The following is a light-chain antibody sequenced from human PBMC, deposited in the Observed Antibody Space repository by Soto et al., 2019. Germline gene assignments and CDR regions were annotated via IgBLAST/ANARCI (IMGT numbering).Light chain of an antibody. Sequence: QSVLTQPASVSGSLGQSITISCTGTSSDVGGHNSVSWYQQHPGKAPKFMIYDVNNRPSGVSNRFSGSKSGSTASLTISGLQAEDEADYYCSSYTDSSTVIFGGGTKLTVL. J-gene: IGLJ2*01. CDR1: SSDVGGHNS. V-gene: IGLV2-14*01. CDR2: DVN. CDR3: SSYTDSSTVI.